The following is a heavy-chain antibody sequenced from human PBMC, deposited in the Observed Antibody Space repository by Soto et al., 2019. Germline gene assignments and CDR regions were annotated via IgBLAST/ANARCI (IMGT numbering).Heavy chain of an antibody. CDR1: GYTFTSYG. CDR2: ISAYNGNT. Sequence: ASVKVSCKASGYTFTSYGLSWVRQAPGQGLEWMGWISAYNGNTNYAQKLQGRVTMTTDTSTSTAYMELRGLRSDDTAVYYCATGSFTSTGGRIGYHYNAMDVWGQGTTVTVSS. J-gene: IGHJ6*02. D-gene: IGHD1-1*01. V-gene: IGHV1-18*04. CDR3: ATGSFTSTGGRIGYHYNAMDV.